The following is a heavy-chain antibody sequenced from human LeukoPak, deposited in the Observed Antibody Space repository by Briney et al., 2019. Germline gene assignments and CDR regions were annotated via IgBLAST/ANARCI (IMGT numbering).Heavy chain of an antibody. CDR2: IYPGDSDT. D-gene: IGHD6-13*01. CDR3: AGQTRGGIVAAGSDY. CDR1: GYSFTSYW. Sequence: GESLKISCKGSGYSFTSYWIGWVRQMPGKGREWMGIIYPGDSDTRYSPSFQGQVTISADKSISTAYLQWSSLKASDSAMYYCAGQTRGGIVAAGSDYWGQGALVTVSS. V-gene: IGHV5-51*01. J-gene: IGHJ4*02.